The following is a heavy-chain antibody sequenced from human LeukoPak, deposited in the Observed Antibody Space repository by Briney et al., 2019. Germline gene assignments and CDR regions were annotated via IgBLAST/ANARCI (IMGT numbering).Heavy chain of an antibody. V-gene: IGHV3-21*01. CDR3: ARGAEGIAATDSNFDY. CDR2: ISTSSSYI. Sequence: TGGSLRLSCAASGFTFNTYSMNWVRQAPGKGLEWVSSISTSSSYIYYADSVKGRFTISRNNGKNSLYLQMNSLRAEDTAVYYCARGAEGIAATDSNFDYWGRGTLVTVSS. CDR1: GFTFNTYS. J-gene: IGHJ4*02. D-gene: IGHD6-13*01.